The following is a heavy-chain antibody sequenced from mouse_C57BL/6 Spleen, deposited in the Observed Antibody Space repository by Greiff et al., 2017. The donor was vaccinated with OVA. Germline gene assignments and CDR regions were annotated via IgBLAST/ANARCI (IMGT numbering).Heavy chain of an antibody. CDR2: ISDGGSYT. Sequence: EVQLVESGGGLVKPGGSLKLSCAASGFTFSSYAMSWVRQTPEKRLEWVATISDGGSYTYYPDNVQGRFTISRDNAKNNLYLQMSHLKSEDTAMYYCAREGNGNDVFAYWGQGTLVTVSA. J-gene: IGHJ3*01. CDR1: GFTFSSYA. D-gene: IGHD2-2*01. CDR3: AREGNGNDVFAY. V-gene: IGHV5-4*01.